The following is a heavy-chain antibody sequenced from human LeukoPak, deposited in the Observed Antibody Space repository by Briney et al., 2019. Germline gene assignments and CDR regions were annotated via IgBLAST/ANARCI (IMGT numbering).Heavy chain of an antibody. Sequence: SETLSLTCTVSGGSISSGGYYWSWIRQPPGKGLEWIGEINHSGSTNYNPSLKSRVTISVDTSKNQFSLKLSSVTAADTAVYYCARGLGGIAAAGTLDYWGQGTLVTVSS. CDR1: GGSISSGGYY. V-gene: IGHV4-39*07. CDR3: ARGLGGIAAAGTLDY. J-gene: IGHJ4*02. D-gene: IGHD6-13*01. CDR2: INHSGST.